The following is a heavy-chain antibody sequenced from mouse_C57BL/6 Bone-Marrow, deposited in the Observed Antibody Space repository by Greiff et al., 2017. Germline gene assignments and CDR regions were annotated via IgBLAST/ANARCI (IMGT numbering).Heavy chain of an antibody. CDR2: IYPRSGNT. CDR3: ARGGQLRPYYFDY. Sequence: QVHVKQSGAELARPGASVKLSCKASGYTFTSYGISWVKQRTGQGLEWIGEIYPRSGNTYYNEKFKGKATLTADNSSRTAYMELRSLTSEDSAVYFCARGGQLRPYYFDYWGQGTTLTVSS. V-gene: IGHV1-81*01. CDR1: GYTFTSYG. D-gene: IGHD3-2*02. J-gene: IGHJ2*01.